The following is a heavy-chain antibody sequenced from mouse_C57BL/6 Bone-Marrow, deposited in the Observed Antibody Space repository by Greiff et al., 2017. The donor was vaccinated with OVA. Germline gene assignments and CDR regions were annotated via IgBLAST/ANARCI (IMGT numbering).Heavy chain of an antibody. CDR3: VREGKKLWAMDY. Sequence: EVQRVESGGGLVQPKGSLKLSCAASGFSFNTYAMNWVRQAPGTGLEWVARIRSKSNNYATYYADSVKDRFTISRDDSESMLYLQMNNLKTEDTAMYYCVREGKKLWAMDYWGQGTSVTVSS. D-gene: IGHD6-1*01. CDR2: IRSKSNNYAT. J-gene: IGHJ4*01. V-gene: IGHV10-1*01. CDR1: GFSFNTYA.